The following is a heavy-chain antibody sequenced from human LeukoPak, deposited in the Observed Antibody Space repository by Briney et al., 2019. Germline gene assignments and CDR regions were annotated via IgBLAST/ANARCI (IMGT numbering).Heavy chain of an antibody. V-gene: IGHV3-9*01. D-gene: IGHD3-10*01. J-gene: IGHJ6*02. CDR1: GFTFDDYA. Sequence: PGRSLRLSCAASGFTFDDYAMHWVRQAPGKGLEWVSGISWNSGSIGYADSVKGRFTISRDNSRNTLYLQMNSLRAEDTAVYYCARNYGGYYGMDVWGQGTTVTVSS. CDR2: ISWNSGSI. CDR3: ARNYGGYYGMDV.